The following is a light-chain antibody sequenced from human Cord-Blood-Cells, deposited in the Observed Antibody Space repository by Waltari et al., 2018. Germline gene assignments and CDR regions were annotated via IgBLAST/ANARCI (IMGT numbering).Light chain of an antibody. CDR1: QSVSSSY. CDR3: QQYDNLPFT. V-gene: IGKV3-20*01. CDR2: GAS. J-gene: IGKJ3*01. Sequence: EIVLTQSPGTLSLSPGERATLSCRASQSVSSSYLAWYQQKPGQAPRLLIYGASSKATGIPDRFSGSGSGTDFTLTISRLEPEDIATYYCQQYDNLPFTFGPGTKVDIK.